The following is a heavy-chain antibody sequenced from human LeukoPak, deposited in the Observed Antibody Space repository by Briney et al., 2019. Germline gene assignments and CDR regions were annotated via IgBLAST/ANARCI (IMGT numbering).Heavy chain of an antibody. D-gene: IGHD6-19*01. CDR2: INSSGGNT. V-gene: IGHV1-46*01. Sequence: ASVKVSCKASGYIFTSYNMYWVRQAPGQGLEWMGIINSSGGNTNYAQKFQGRVTMTRDTSTSTVYMELSSLRSEDTAVYYCARFAVHRRLTVAGQFGLDYWAREPWSPSPQ. CDR1: GYIFTSYN. CDR3: ARFAVHRRLTVAGQFGLDY. J-gene: IGHJ4*02.